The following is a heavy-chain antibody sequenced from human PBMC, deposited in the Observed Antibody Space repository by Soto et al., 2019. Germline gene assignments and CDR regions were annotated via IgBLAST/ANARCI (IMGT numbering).Heavy chain of an antibody. D-gene: IGHD3-22*01. Sequence: PSETLSLTCNVSGGSVSSVNAYWTWIRQPPGKGLEWIGYIYYSGSTYYTPSLKRRVIISLDTSKNQFSLRLSSVTAAGTAVYYCARGDYYDHSGYSNFDSWGQGTLVTVSS. V-gene: IGHV4-30-4*01. CDR3: ARGDYYDHSGYSNFDS. J-gene: IGHJ4*02. CDR2: IYYSGST. CDR1: GGSVSSVNAY.